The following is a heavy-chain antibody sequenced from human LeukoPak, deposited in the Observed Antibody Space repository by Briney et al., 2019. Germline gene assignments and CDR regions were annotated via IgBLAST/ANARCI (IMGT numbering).Heavy chain of an antibody. Sequence: GGSLRLSCAASGFTFSGYWMSRVRQAPGKGLEWVANINQGGSDRYYVDSVKGRFTISRDNAQNTLYLQMDSLRAEDTAVYYCIPGHSGRSSPIIDTRFDYWGQGTLVTVSS. D-gene: IGHD2-15*01. CDR2: INQGGSDR. V-gene: IGHV3-7*01. CDR3: IPGHSGRSSPIIDTRFDY. J-gene: IGHJ4*02. CDR1: GFTFSGYW.